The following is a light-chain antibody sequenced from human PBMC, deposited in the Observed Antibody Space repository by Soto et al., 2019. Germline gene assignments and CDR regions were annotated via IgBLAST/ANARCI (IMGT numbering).Light chain of an antibody. CDR3: SSYTSIGTRV. Sequence: QSALTQPASVSGSPGQSITISCTGTSSDVGGYNYVSWYQQHPGKAPKVIIYDVSNWPSGVSSRFSGSKSGNTASLIISGLQTEDEADYYCSSYTSIGTRVFGGGTKLTVL. CDR1: SSDVGGYNY. V-gene: IGLV2-14*01. CDR2: DVS. J-gene: IGLJ3*02.